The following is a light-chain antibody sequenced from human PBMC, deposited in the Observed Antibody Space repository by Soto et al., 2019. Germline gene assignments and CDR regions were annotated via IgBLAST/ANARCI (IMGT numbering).Light chain of an antibody. CDR3: SSYTDSSTVV. V-gene: IGLV2-14*01. J-gene: IGLJ2*01. Sequence: QSALTQPASASGSPGQSITISCTGTSSDVGGYYYVSWYQHYPGKAPKLMIYEVSSRPSGVSNRFSGSKSGNTASLTISGLQADDEAYYSCSSYTDSSTVVFGGGTKVTVL. CDR2: EVS. CDR1: SSDVGGYYY.